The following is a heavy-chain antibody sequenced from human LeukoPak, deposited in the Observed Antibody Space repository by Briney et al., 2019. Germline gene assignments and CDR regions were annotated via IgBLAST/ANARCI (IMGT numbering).Heavy chain of an antibody. CDR3: WRAADH. CDR1: GGSIRGGGYY. J-gene: IGHJ4*02. Sequence: SETLSFTCSFSGGSIRGGGYYWGWVRQPPGKGLEWIASLYSNGNTFYNPSLKSRVTISEESSKSQFSLKLRTVTAADTAVYFCWRAADHWGQGILVTVSS. V-gene: IGHV4-39*01. CDR2: LYSNGNT.